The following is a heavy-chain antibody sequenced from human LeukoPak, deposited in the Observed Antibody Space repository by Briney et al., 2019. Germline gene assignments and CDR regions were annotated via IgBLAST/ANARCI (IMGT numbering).Heavy chain of an antibody. D-gene: IGHD5-18*01. CDR2: ISSSSSYI. CDR1: GFTFSSYS. CDR3: ARSAWIQLWLPFDY. V-gene: IGHV3-21*01. J-gene: IGHJ4*02. Sequence: GGSLRLSCAASGFTFSSYSMNWVRQAPGKGLEWVSSISSSSSYIYYADSVKGRFTISRDNAKNSLYLQMNSLRAEDTAVYYCARSAWIQLWLPFDYWGQGTLVTVSS.